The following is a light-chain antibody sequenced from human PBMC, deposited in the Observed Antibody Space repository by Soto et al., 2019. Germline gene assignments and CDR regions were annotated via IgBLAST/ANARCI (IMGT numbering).Light chain of an antibody. CDR2: EDT. CDR3: CSYAGSSAWV. CDR1: STDVGGYNL. J-gene: IGLJ3*02. Sequence: QSALAQPASVSGSPGQSITISCTGTSTDVGGYNLVSWYQQHPGKAPKLMIYEDTKRPSGVSNRFSGSKSANTASLTISGLQAEDEADYYCCSYAGSSAWVFGGRTKVTVL. V-gene: IGLV2-23*01.